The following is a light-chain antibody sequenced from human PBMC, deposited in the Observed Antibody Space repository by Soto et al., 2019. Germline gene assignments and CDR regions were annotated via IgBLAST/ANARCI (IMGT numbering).Light chain of an antibody. V-gene: IGLV2-14*01. CDR1: SSDDGGYNY. CDR3: SSYTSSRTRV. Sequence: QSALTPPASVSGSPGQSITISCTGTSSDDGGYNYVSWYQQHPGKAPKLMIYDVSNRPSGVSNRFSGSKSGNTASLTISGLQAEDEADYYCSSYTSSRTRVFGTGTKLTVL. CDR2: DVS. J-gene: IGLJ1*01.